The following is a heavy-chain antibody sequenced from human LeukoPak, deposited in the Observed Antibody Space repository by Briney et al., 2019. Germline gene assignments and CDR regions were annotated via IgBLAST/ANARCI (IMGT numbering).Heavy chain of an antibody. CDR2: ITGSGGST. V-gene: IGHV3-23*01. J-gene: IGHJ4*02. CDR1: GFTFSNYG. CDR3: AKGEPVITIFGVGGGKEYYFDY. Sequence: GGTLRLSCAASGFTFSNYGLSWVRQAPGKGLEWVSGITGSGGSTYYADSVKGRFTISRDNSKNTLYLQMNSLRAEDTAVYYCAKGEPVITIFGVGGGKEYYFDYWGQGTLVTVSS. D-gene: IGHD3-3*01.